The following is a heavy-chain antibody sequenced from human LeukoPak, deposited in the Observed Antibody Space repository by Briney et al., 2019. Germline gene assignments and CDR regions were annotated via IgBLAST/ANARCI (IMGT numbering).Heavy chain of an antibody. J-gene: IGHJ2*01. CDR2: ISSSSSYI. D-gene: IGHD2-8*01. Sequence: AGSLRLSCAASGFTFNSYSMNWVRQAPGKGLEWVSSISSSSSYIYYADSVKGRFTISTDNAKNSLDLQMNSLRAEDTAVYYCARASPKGTISYGYFDLWGRGALVTVSS. V-gene: IGHV3-21*01. CDR1: GFTFNSYS. CDR3: ARASPKGTISYGYFDL.